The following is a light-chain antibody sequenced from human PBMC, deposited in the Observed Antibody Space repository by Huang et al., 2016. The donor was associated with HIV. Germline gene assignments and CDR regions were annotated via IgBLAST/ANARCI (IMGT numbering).Light chain of an antibody. Sequence: EIVLTQSPGTLSLSPGERATLSCRASQSVTRNYLAWYQQQPGQAPRLLINGASNRATGIPDRFSGSGSGTDFTLTISRLEPEDFAVYYCQQYGTSQTFGQGTKLEIK. CDR2: GAS. V-gene: IGKV3-20*01. CDR3: QQYGTSQT. J-gene: IGKJ2*01. CDR1: QSVTRNY.